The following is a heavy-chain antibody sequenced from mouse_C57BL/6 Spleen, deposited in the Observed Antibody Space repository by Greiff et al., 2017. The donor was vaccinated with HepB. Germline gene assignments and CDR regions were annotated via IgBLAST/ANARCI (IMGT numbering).Heavy chain of an antibody. CDR1: GYTFTSYW. J-gene: IGHJ2*01. D-gene: IGHD4-1*01. CDR2: IDPSDSYT. V-gene: IGHV1-50*01. Sequence: QVQLQQPGAELVKPGASVKLSCKASGYTFTSYWMQWVKQRPGQGLEWIGEIDPSDSYTNYNQKFKGKATLTVDTSSSTAYMQLSSLTSEDSAVYYCGRGPNGNVGDYWGKGTTLTVSS. CDR3: GRGPNGNVGDY.